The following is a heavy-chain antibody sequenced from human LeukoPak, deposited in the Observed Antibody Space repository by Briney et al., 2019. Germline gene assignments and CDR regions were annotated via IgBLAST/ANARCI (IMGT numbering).Heavy chain of an antibody. CDR3: ARDMAYYDILTGYYNNWFDP. J-gene: IGHJ5*02. V-gene: IGHV3-48*01. Sequence: PGGSLRLSCAASGFTFSSYSMNWVRQAPGKGLEWVSYISSSSSTIYYADSVKGRFTISRDNAKNSLYLQMNSLRGEDTAVYYCARDMAYYDILTGYYNNWFDPWGQGTLVTVSS. D-gene: IGHD3-9*01. CDR1: GFTFSSYS. CDR2: ISSSSSTI.